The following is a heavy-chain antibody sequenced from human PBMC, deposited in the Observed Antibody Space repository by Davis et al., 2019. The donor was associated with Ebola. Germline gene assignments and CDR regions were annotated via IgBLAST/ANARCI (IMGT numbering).Heavy chain of an antibody. CDR3: ARDRGWYRYSYGRHFDY. CDR1: GYTFTGYY. V-gene: IGHV1-46*01. CDR2: INPSGGST. Sequence: AASVKVSCKASGYTFTGYYMHWVRQAPGQGLEWMGIINPSGGSTTYAQKFQGRVTMTRDTSTSTVYMELSSLRSEDTAVYYCARDRGWYRYSYGRHFDYWGQGTLVTVSS. D-gene: IGHD5-18*01. J-gene: IGHJ4*02.